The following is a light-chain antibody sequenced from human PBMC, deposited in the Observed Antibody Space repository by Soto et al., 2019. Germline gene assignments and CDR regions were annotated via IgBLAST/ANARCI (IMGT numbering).Light chain of an antibody. J-gene: IGKJ5*01. CDR3: QKYGTSPPIT. CDR1: QSVISNY. Sequence: ELVLTQSPGTLSLSPEARATLSCRASQSVISNYLAWYQQKPGQAPRLLIYGASSRATGIPDRFSGSGSGTDFTLTIYRLEPEDLAVYYCQKYGTSPPITVGQGKRLEIK. V-gene: IGKV3-20*01. CDR2: GAS.